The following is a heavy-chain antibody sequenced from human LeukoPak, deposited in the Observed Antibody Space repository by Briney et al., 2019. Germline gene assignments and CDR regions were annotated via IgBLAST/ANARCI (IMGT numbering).Heavy chain of an antibody. CDR3: ARVALDGSGYRGVNYFDY. D-gene: IGHD3-22*01. J-gene: IGHJ4*02. CDR1: GYSIRSGYY. CDR2: IYHSGST. Sequence: SETLSLTCTVSGYSIRSGYYWGWIRQPPGKGLEWIGSIYHSGSTYYNPSLKSRVTISVDTSKNQFSLKLSSVTAADTAVYYCARVALDGSGYRGVNYFDYWGQGTLVTVSS. V-gene: IGHV4-38-2*02.